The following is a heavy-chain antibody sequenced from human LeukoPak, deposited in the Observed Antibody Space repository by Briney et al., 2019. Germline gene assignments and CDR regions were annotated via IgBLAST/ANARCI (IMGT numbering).Heavy chain of an antibody. CDR1: CHSITNYY. D-gene: IGHD1-26*01. J-gene: IGHJ4*02. CDR3: ARVGSDGSYFDS. V-gene: IGHV4-4*07. Sequence: KPSETLSLTCTVSCHSITNYYWSWIRQPAGKGLEWIGRIYSSGNTNYNPSLQSRVTMSVDASKNQFSLKLSSVTAADTAVYYCARVGSDGSYFDSWGQGTLVTVSS. CDR2: IYSSGNT.